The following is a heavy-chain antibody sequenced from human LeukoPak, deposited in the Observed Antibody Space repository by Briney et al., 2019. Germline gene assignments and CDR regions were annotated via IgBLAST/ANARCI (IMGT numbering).Heavy chain of an antibody. J-gene: IGHJ4*02. CDR2: ISAYNGNT. CDR3: ARAAPYGGNSRPFDY. D-gene: IGHD4-23*01. CDR1: GYTFTRYG. V-gene: IGHV1-18*01. Sequence: GASVKVSCKASGYTFTRYGISWVRQAPGQGLEWMGWISAYNGNTNYAQKPQGGVTMTTDTSTSTAYMELRSLRSDDTAVYYCARAAPYGGNSRPFDYWGQGTLVTVSS.